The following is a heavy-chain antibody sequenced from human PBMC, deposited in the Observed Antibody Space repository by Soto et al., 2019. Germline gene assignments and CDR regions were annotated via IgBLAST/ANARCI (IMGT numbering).Heavy chain of an antibody. V-gene: IGHV1-3*01. CDR2: INAGNGNT. J-gene: IGHJ6*02. CDR3: ASAYYFVSSGYDLYYGMDV. D-gene: IGHD3-22*01. CDR1: GYTFTSYA. Sequence: GASVKVSCKASGYTFTSYAMHCVRQAPGQRLEGMGWINAGNGNTKYSQKFQGRVTITRDTSASTAYMELSSLRSEDTAVYYCASAYYFVSSGYDLYYGMDVCGQGTSVIVS.